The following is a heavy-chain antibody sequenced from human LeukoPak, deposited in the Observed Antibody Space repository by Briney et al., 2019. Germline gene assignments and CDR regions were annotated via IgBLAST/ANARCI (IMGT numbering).Heavy chain of an antibody. J-gene: IGHJ4*02. Sequence: ASVKVSCKTSGYTFSTYDINWVRQATGQGLEWMGWINPNSGGTNYAQKFQGRVTMTRDTPISTAYMELSRLRSDDTAVYYCARFGALFGELLFRYWGQGTLVTVSS. CDR1: GYTFSTYD. CDR2: INPNSGGT. D-gene: IGHD3-10*02. CDR3: ARFGALFGELLFRY. V-gene: IGHV1-2*02.